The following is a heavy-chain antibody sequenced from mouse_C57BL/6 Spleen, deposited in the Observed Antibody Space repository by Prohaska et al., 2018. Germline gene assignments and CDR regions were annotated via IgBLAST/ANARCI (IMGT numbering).Heavy chain of an antibody. V-gene: IGHV9-3*01. D-gene: IGHD2-1*01. CDR1: WYTFKLYG. CDR2: INTYSGVP. J-gene: IGHJ1*03. CDR3: ARWGNHWYFDV. Sequence: QIQLVQSGTELKKPGETCKISCKASWYTFKLYGISWWKQATGKGLKWMGWINTYSGVPTYADDLKGRLACSWENYASTAYLQMNNLKNEDTATYFCARWGNHWYFDVWGTGTTVTVSS.